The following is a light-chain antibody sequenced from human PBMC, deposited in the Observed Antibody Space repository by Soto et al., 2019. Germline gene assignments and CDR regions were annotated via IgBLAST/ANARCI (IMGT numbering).Light chain of an antibody. J-gene: IGLJ2*01. CDR2: SDK. V-gene: IGLV1-44*01. Sequence: QSALTQPPSASGTPGQRVTISCSGSSSNIGTNTVIWYQQLPGAAPRLLIYSDKQRPSGVPDLFSGSKSCTSAPLAISGLQSEDEADYYCAAWDVSLVVFGGGTKVTVL. CDR1: SSNIGTNT. CDR3: AAWDVSLVV.